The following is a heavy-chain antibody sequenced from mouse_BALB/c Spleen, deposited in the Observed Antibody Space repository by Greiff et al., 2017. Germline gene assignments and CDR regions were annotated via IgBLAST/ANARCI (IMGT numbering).Heavy chain of an antibody. Sequence: EVQGVESGGDLVKPGGSLKLSCAASGFTFSSYGMSWVRQTPDKRLEWVATISSGGSYTYYPDSVKGRFTISRDNAKNTLYLQMSSLKSEDTAMYYCARLYGNYGFDYWGQGTTLTVSS. CDR2: ISSGGSYT. CDR1: GFTFSSYG. CDR3: ARLYGNYGFDY. D-gene: IGHD2-10*02. V-gene: IGHV5-6*01. J-gene: IGHJ2*01.